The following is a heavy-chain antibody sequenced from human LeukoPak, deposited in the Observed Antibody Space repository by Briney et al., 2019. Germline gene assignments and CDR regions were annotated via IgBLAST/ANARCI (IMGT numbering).Heavy chain of an antibody. CDR1: GFTFSSYS. V-gene: IGHV3-21*01. D-gene: IGHD6-13*01. J-gene: IGHJ6*02. Sequence: GGSLRLSCVASGFTFSSYSINWVRQAPGKGLEWVSSISSSSSYIYYADSVKGRFTISRDNAKNPLYLQMNSLRAEDTAVYYCARDADSSSWSMYYYYGMDVWGQGTTVTVSS. CDR3: ARDADSSSWSMYYYYGMDV. CDR2: ISSSSSYI.